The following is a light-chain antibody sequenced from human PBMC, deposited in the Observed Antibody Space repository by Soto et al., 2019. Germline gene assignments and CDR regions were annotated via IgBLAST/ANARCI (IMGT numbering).Light chain of an antibody. Sequence: EIVLTQSPGPLSLSPGERATLSCRSSQSVSSSYLAWYQQKPGQAPRLIIYGASSRATGIPDRFSGSGSGTDFTLTISRLEPEDFAVYYCQQYDSSPKTFGQGTKVDIK. V-gene: IGKV3-20*01. CDR1: QSVSSSY. CDR2: GAS. CDR3: QQYDSSPKT. J-gene: IGKJ1*01.